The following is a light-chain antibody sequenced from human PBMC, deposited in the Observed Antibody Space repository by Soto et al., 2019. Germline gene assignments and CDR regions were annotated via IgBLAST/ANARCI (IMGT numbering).Light chain of an antibody. CDR3: SSYAGRDTLGM. CDR2: DVT. Sequence: QSALIQPRSVSGSPGQSVTISCTGTSSDVGGYNFVSWYQQHPGKVPRLMIYDVTKRPTWVPDRFSGSKSGNTASLTISGLLLEDEADYYCSSYAGRDTLGMFGGGTKVTVL. J-gene: IGLJ3*02. CDR1: SSDVGGYNF. V-gene: IGLV2-11*01.